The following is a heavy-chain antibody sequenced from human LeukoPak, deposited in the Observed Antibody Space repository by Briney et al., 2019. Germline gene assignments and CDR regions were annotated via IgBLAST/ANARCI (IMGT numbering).Heavy chain of an antibody. CDR1: GFTFSNAW. CDR3: SSHARYGSSTSCSYDAFDI. CDR2: IKSKTDGGTT. J-gene: IGHJ3*02. V-gene: IGHV3-15*01. D-gene: IGHD2-2*01. Sequence: GGSLRLSCAASGFTFSNAWMSWVRQAPGKGLEWVGRIKSKTDGGTTAYAAPVKGRYNISRDDSKNTLYLQMNSLKTEDTAVYYCSSHARYGSSTSCSYDAFDIWGQGKMVTVSS.